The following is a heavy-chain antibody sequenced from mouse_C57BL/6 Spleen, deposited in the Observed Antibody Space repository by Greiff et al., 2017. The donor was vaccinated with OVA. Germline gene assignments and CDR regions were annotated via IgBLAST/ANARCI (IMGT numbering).Heavy chain of an antibody. CDR1: GFTFSSYA. CDR2: ISSGGDYI. CDR3: TRVPYYFVSYWYFDV. Sequence: EVKFEESGEGLVKPGGSLKLSCAASGFTFSSYAMSWVRQTPEKRLEWVAYISSGGDYIYYADTVKGRFTISRDNARNTLYLQMSSLKSEDTAMYYCTRVPYYFVSYWYFDVWGTGTTVTVSS. J-gene: IGHJ1*03. V-gene: IGHV5-9-1*02. D-gene: IGHD1-1*01.